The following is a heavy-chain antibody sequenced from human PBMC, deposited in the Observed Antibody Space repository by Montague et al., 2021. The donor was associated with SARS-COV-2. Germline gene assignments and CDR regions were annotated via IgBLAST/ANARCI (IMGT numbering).Heavy chain of an antibody. CDR2: ISSSNSFR. Sequence: SLSLSCAASGFTFSDYYMSWIRQAPGKGLEWVSYISSSNSFRNYADSVKGRFTISRDNAKNSLYLQMNSLRAEDTAVYFCGRARITFFGVVIGPLDYWGQGTLVTVSS. D-gene: IGHD3-3*01. CDR1: GFTFSDYY. CDR3: GRARITFFGVVIGPLDY. J-gene: IGHJ4*02. V-gene: IGHV3-11*05.